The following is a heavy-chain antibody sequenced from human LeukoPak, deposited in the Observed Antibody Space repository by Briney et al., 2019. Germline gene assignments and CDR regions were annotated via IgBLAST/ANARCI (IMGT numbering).Heavy chain of an antibody. Sequence: SGPALVKPTQTLTLTCTISGFSLSTTGMCVSWIRQPPGKALEWLARIDWDDDKYYNTSLRTRLTISKDTSKNQVVVEVTNMDPVDTATYYCARSRRRDGFIDYWGQGNLVTVSS. CDR2: IDWDDDK. CDR3: ARSRRRDGFIDY. D-gene: IGHD5-24*01. CDR1: GFSLSTTGMC. V-gene: IGHV2-70*11. J-gene: IGHJ4*02.